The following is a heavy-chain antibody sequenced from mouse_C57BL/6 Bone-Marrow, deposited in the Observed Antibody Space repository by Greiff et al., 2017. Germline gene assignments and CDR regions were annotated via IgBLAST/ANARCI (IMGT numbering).Heavy chain of an antibody. CDR2: INPSNGGT. CDR1: GYTFTSYW. D-gene: IGHD1-1*02. V-gene: IGHV1-53*01. J-gene: IGHJ1*03. CDR3: ARGGRVATRYFDV. Sequence: QVQLQQPGTELVKPGASVKLSCKASGYTFTSYWMHWVKQRPGQGLEWIGNINPSNGGTNYNEKFKSKATLTVDKSSRTAYMQLSSLTSEDSAVYYCARGGRVATRYFDVWGTGTTVTVSS.